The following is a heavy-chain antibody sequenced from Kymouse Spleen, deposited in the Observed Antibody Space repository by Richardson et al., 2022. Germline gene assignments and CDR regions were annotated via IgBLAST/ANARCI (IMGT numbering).Heavy chain of an antibody. CDR3: ARDYDILTGSPPYYYYGMDV. Sequence: EVQLVQSGAEVKKPGESLKISCKGSGYSFTSYWIGWVRQMPGKGLEWMGIIYPGDSDTRYSPSFQGQVTISADKSISTAYLQWSSLKASDTAMYYCARDYDILTGSPPYYYYGMDVWGQGTTVTVSS. CDR1: GYSFTSYW. CDR2: IYPGDSDT. V-gene: IGHV5-51*01. D-gene: IGHD3-9*01. J-gene: IGHJ6*02.